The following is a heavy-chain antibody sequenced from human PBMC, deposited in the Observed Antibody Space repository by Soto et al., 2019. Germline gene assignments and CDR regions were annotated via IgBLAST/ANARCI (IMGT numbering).Heavy chain of an antibody. CDR3: ARPNKSGYPNRPHGWGMDV. Sequence: QVQLQQWGAGLLKPSETLSLTCAVYGGSFSGYYWSWIRQPPGKGLEWIGEINHSGSTNYNPSLNSQVTISVDTSKNQFSLKLRSVTDADTAVYYCARPNKSGYPNRPHGWGMDVWGQGNTVTVS. V-gene: IGHV4-34*01. CDR2: INHSGST. CDR1: GGSFSGYY. J-gene: IGHJ6*02. D-gene: IGHD5-12*01.